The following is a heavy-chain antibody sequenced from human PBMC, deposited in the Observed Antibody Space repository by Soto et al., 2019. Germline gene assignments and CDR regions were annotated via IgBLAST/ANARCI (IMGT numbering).Heavy chain of an antibody. J-gene: IGHJ6*02. V-gene: IGHV4-59*01. CDR2: IYYSGST. D-gene: IGHD2-15*01. Sequence: SETLSLTCTVSGGSISSYYWSWIRQPPGKGLEWIGYIYYSGSTNYTPSLKSRVTISVDTSKDQFSLKLSSVTAADTAVYYCARCLVAGFCMDVWGQGTTVTVSS. CDR1: GGSISSYY. CDR3: ARCLVAGFCMDV.